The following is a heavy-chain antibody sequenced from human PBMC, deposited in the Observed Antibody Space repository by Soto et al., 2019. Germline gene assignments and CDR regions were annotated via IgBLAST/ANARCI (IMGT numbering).Heavy chain of an antibody. CDR3: ASWHEREHAYDV. V-gene: IGHV3-53*01. CDR1: GFTAGGKS. D-gene: IGHD1-1*01. J-gene: IGHJ3*01. Sequence: DVRLVESGGGLIQPGDPLGWSGAPLGFTAGGKSKVAWARRLPGKGLEWISALYDVDGTFYADSVKAGFTTSSDSSKTTVYLQMNGLRPDDTAVYYCASWHEREHAYDVWGRGTTVTVSS. CDR2: LYDVDGT.